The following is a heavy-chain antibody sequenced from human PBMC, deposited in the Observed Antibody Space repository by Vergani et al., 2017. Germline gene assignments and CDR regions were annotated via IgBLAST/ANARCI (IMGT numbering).Heavy chain of an antibody. CDR2: IKQDGSEK. Sequence: EVQLVESGGGLVQPGGSLRLSCAASGFTFSSYWMSWVRQAPGKGREWVANIKQDGSEKYYVDSVKGRFTISRDNAKNSLYLQMNSLRAEDTAVYYCARPGVTSYYYYYYMDVWGKGTTVTVSS. V-gene: IGHV3-7*01. D-gene: IGHD2-21*02. J-gene: IGHJ6*03. CDR3: ARPGVTSYYYYYYMDV. CDR1: GFTFSSYW.